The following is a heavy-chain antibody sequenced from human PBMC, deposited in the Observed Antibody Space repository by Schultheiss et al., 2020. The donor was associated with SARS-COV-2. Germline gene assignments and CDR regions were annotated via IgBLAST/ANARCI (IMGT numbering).Heavy chain of an antibody. CDR2: ISYDGSNK. CDR3: AEVEYGDYPSYWYFDL. V-gene: IGHV3-30*07. Sequence: GESLKISCAASGFTFSSYAMSWVRQAPGKGLEWVAVISYDGSNKYYADSVKGRFTISRDNSKNTLYLQMNSLRAEDTAVYYCAEVEYGDYPSYWYFDLWGRGTLVTVSS. D-gene: IGHD4-17*01. J-gene: IGHJ2*01. CDR1: GFTFSSYA.